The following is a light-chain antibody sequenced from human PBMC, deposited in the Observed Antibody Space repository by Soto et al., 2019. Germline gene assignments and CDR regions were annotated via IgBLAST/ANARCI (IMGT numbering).Light chain of an antibody. J-gene: IGKJ1*01. CDR3: HHFGSLPET. V-gene: IGKV3-20*01. CDR2: SAS. CDR1: QSVASSY. Sequence: EAVLTQSPGTLSLSPGERVTLSCRASQSVASSYLAWYQQKPGRAPRLLFYSASSRATSIPDRFSGSGSGTDFTLTISRLEPEDFAVYYCHHFGSLPETFGQGTNVE.